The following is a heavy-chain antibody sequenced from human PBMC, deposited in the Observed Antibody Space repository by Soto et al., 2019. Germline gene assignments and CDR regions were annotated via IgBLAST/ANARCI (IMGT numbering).Heavy chain of an antibody. D-gene: IGHD5-12*01. J-gene: IGHJ4*02. Sequence: QVQLQESGPGLVKPSQTLSLTCTVSGGSISSGGYYWSWIRQHQGKGLEWIGYIYYSGSTYSNPSLKSRVTISVDTSKNQFSLKLSSVTAADTAVYYCARRTGNGYNFDYWGQGTLVTVSS. CDR1: GGSISSGGYY. V-gene: IGHV4-31*03. CDR2: IYYSGST. CDR3: ARRTGNGYNFDY.